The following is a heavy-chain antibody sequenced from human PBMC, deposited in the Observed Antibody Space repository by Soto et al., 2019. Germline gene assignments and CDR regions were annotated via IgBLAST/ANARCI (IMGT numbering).Heavy chain of an antibody. D-gene: IGHD3-10*01. Sequence: EVQLVESGGGVVQPGRSLRLSCTASGFTFGGYAMRWFRQAPGKGLEWVGFIRSKGYGGTTEYAASVKGRLTITSEDNKNNAYLQQNSLKTADATVVYCCRRGYYGSWSFLLWGQGTLVTVSS. V-gene: IGHV3-49*03. CDR2: IRSKGYGGTT. CDR3: CRRGYYGSWSFLL. J-gene: IGHJ4*02. CDR1: GFTFGGYA.